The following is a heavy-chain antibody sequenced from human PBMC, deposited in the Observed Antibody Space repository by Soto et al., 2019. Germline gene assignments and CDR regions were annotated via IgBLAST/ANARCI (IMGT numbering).Heavy chain of an antibody. CDR3: ARGRGGNF. V-gene: IGHV4-4*02. J-gene: IGHJ4*02. Sequence: SETLSLTCAVSGGSISSSNWWSWVRQPPGKGLEWIGEIFHSGIPNYNPSLKSRVTISVDKPKNQFSLKLSSVTAADTAVYYCARGRGGNFWGQGTLVTVSS. CDR1: GGSISSSNW. CDR2: IFHSGIP. D-gene: IGHD3-10*01.